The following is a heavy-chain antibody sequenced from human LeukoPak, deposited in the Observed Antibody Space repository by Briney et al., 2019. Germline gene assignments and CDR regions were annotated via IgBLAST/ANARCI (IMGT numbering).Heavy chain of an antibody. Sequence: SETLSLTCTVSGGSISGDHWNWIRQPPGKGLEWIGYIYYSGSTNHNPSLKSRVTISIDTSKNQFSLKLTSVTAADTAVYYCARRNDFGIWGQGTMVTVSS. CDR1: GGSISGDH. CDR2: IYYSGST. V-gene: IGHV4-59*08. J-gene: IGHJ3*02. CDR3: ARRNDFGI.